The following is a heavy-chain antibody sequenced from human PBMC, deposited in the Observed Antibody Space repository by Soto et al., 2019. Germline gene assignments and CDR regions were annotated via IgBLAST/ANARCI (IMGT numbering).Heavy chain of an antibody. D-gene: IGHD3-22*01. Sequence: ASVKVSCKASGYTFTSYAMHWVRQAPGQRLEWMGWINAGNGNTKYSQKFQGRVTVTRDTSASTAYMELSSLRSEDTAVYYCARPYDSSGYYYQYYFDYWGQGTLVTVSS. V-gene: IGHV1-3*01. CDR3: ARPYDSSGYYYQYYFDY. CDR1: GYTFTSYA. J-gene: IGHJ4*02. CDR2: INAGNGNT.